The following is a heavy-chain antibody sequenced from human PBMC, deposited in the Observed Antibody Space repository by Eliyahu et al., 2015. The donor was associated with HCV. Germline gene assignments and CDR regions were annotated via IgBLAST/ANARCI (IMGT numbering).Heavy chain of an antibody. V-gene: IGHV4-39*01. CDR1: GGSIINSRYY. CDR2: VSYNGNP. CDR3: ARTVFPQFWFDTNGYWPYYFDL. J-gene: IGHJ4*02. Sequence: QLQLQESGPGLVKPSETLSLTCIVSGGSIINSRYYWGWVRQAPGKGLEWIGAVSYNGNPYSHPSLKSRVTLSVDMSKNQFSLKLASPSAADTAVYYCARTVFPQFWFDTNGYWPYYFDLWGQGTLVTVSS. D-gene: IGHD3-22*01.